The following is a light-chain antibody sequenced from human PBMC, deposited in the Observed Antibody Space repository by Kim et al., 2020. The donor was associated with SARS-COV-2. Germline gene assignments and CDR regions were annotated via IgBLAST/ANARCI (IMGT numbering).Light chain of an antibody. CDR2: ANS. Sequence: QGFTISRPGSSSNLGAGYDVHWYQQFPGTAPKLLIYANSKRPSGVPDRFSGSKSGTSASLAITGLQAEDEADYYCQSYDSSLSGSIFGTGTKVTVL. CDR3: QSYDSSLSGSI. CDR1: SSNLGAGYD. J-gene: IGLJ1*01. V-gene: IGLV1-40*01.